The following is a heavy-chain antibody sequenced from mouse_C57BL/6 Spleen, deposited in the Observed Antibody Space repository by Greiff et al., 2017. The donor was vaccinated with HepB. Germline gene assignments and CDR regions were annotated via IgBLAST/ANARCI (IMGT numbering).Heavy chain of an antibody. CDR1: GYTFTSYW. J-gene: IGHJ3*01. CDR3: ARSRTEDYGSSYGWFAY. V-gene: IGHV1-55*01. CDR2: IYPGSGST. D-gene: IGHD1-1*01. Sequence: VQLQQPGAELVKPGASVKMSCKASGYTFTSYWITWVKQRPGQGLEWIGDIYPGSGSTNYNEKFKSKATLTVDTSSSTAYMQLSSLTSEDSAVYYCARSRTEDYGSSYGWFAYWGQGTLVTVSA.